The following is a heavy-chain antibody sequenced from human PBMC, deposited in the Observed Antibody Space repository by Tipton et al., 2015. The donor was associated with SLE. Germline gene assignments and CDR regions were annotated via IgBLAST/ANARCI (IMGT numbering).Heavy chain of an antibody. CDR1: GFTFCSYW. CDR2: IWFDGNSE. V-gene: IGHV3-33*08. CDR3: TRGGADF. Sequence: SLRLSCEASGFTFCSYWMSWVRLAPGKGLEWVAVIWFDGNSESYADSVKGRFTISRDNSKNSLFLQMDSLRAEDKAVYYCTRGGADFWGRGILVTVSS. J-gene: IGHJ4*02.